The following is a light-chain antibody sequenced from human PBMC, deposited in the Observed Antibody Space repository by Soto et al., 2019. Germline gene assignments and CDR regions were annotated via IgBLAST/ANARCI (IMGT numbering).Light chain of an antibody. V-gene: IGKV3-15*01. CDR3: QHLRA. CDR1: QSVSSK. Sequence: EIVMTQSPATLSLSPGQRATLSCRASQSVSSKLAWYQQRPGQAPRLLIYSESTRATGIPDRFSGSGSGTDFTLTLSRVEPDDFAVYYCQHLRAFGQGTRLEIK. J-gene: IGKJ5*01. CDR2: SES.